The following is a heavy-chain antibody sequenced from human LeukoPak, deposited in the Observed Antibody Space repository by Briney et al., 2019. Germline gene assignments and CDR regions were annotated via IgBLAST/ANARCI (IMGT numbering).Heavy chain of an antibody. V-gene: IGHV3-23*01. CDR3: AKDLRVVVVAATRGYY. D-gene: IGHD2-15*01. Sequence: GGSLRLSCAASGFTFSSYATSWVRQAPGKGREWVSAISGSGGSTYYADSVKGRFTISRDNSKNTLYLQRNSLRAEDTAVYYCAKDLRVVVVAATRGYYWGQGTLVTVSS. CDR2: ISGSGGST. CDR1: GFTFSSYA. J-gene: IGHJ4*02.